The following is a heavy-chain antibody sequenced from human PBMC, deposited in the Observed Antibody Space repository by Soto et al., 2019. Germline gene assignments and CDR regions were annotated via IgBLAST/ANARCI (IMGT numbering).Heavy chain of an antibody. V-gene: IGHV4-4*07. J-gene: IGHJ6*02. Sequence: SETLSLTCTVPGGSISSYYVSWIRQSAGKGLEWIGRIDTSGTTNYNPSLKSRVTMSVDASKNHFSLNLSSVTAADTAVYYCARGPRGYVYYHGMDVWGQGTTVTVS. CDR1: GGSISSYY. CDR2: IDTSGTT. CDR3: ARGPRGYVYYHGMDV. D-gene: IGHD3-10*01.